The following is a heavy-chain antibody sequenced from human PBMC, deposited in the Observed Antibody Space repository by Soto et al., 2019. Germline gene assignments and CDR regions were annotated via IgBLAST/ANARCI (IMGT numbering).Heavy chain of an antibody. Sequence: ASVKVSCKASGYTFTSYGISWVRQAPGQGLEWMGWISAYNGNTNYAQKLQGRVTTTTDTSTSTAYMELRSLRSEDTAVYYCARALQLDGQLGKDYYYGMDLWGQGTTVTVSS. CDR1: GYTFTSYG. CDR3: ARALQLDGQLGKDYYYGMDL. D-gene: IGHD6-13*01. J-gene: IGHJ6*02. V-gene: IGHV1-18*01. CDR2: ISAYNGNT.